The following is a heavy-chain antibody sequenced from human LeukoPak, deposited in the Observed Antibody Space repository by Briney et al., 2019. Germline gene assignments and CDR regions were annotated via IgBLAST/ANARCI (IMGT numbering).Heavy chain of an antibody. D-gene: IGHD6-13*01. CDR2: IYYSGST. V-gene: IGHV4-59*12. CDR3: ARIIAAAGDYYYYYMDV. Sequence: PSETLSLTCTVSGGSISSYYWSWIRQPPGKGLEWIGYIYYSGSTNYNPSLKSRVTISVDTSKNQFSLKLSSVTAADTAVYYCARIIAAAGDYYYYYMDVWGKGTTVTVSS. J-gene: IGHJ6*03. CDR1: GGSISSYY.